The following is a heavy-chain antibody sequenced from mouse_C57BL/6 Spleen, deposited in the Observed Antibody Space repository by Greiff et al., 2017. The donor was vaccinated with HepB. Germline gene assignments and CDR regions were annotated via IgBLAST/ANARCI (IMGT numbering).Heavy chain of an antibody. CDR3: AREGDYDVGTPFAY. J-gene: IGHJ3*01. D-gene: IGHD2-4*01. CDR2: ISYDGSN. Sequence: VQLQQSGPGLVKPSQSLSLTCSVTGYSITSGYYWNWIRQFPGNKLEWMGYISYDGSNNYNPSLKNRISITRDTSKNQFFLTLNSVTTEDTATYYCAREGDYDVGTPFAYWGQGTLVTVSA. V-gene: IGHV3-6*01. CDR1: GYSITSGYY.